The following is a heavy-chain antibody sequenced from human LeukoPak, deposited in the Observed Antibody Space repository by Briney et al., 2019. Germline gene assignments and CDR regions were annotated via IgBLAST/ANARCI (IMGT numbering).Heavy chain of an antibody. V-gene: IGHV3-7*05. CDR2: IKQDGSES. D-gene: IGHD4-11*01. Sequence: GGSLRLSCAASGFRFSNYWMSWVRQAPGKGLEWVANIKQDGSESYYVGSVKGRFTISRDNAKNSLYLQMNSLRAEDTAVYYCAKDSYSKGDYWGQGTLVTVSS. CDR3: AKDSYSKGDY. J-gene: IGHJ4*02. CDR1: GFRFSNYW.